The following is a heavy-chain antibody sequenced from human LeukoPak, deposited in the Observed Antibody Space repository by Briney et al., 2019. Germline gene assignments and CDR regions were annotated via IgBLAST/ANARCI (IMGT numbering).Heavy chain of an antibody. V-gene: IGHV3-53*01. D-gene: IGHD6-13*01. Sequence: GGSLRLSCAATGLSVSSDFMSWVRQAPGKGLEWVSVIYGGGSTYYAESMKGRFTISRDNSKSTLYLQMNSLRVEDTAVYYCTKVRSGSSSWALRVFDYWGQGALVTVSS. CDR3: TKVRSGSSSWALRVFDY. CDR1: GLSVSSDF. CDR2: IYGGGST. J-gene: IGHJ4*02.